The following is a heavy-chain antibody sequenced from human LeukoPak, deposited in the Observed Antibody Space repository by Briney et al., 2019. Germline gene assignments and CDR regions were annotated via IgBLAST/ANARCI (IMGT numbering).Heavy chain of an antibody. V-gene: IGHV3-30*02. D-gene: IGHD1-26*01. CDR1: GFTFSSYG. CDR2: IRYDGSNK. J-gene: IGHJ3*02. CDR3: ARGGSYLSAFDI. Sequence: GSLRLSCAASGFTFSSYGMHWVRQAPGKGLEWVAFIRYDGSNKYYADSVKGRFTISRDNSKNTLYLQMNSLRAEGTAVYYCARGGSYLSAFDIWGQGTMVTVSS.